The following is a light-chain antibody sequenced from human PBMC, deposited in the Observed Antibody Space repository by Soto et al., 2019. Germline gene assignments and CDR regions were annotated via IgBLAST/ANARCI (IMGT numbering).Light chain of an antibody. J-gene: IGLJ1*01. CDR3: SSYGRSSTFGYV. CDR2: EGS. Sequence: QSVLTQPASVSGSPGQSITISCTGTSSDVGSYNLVSWYQQHPGKAPKLMIYEGSKRPSGVSNRFSGSKSGNTASLTISGLQAEDESEYYRSSYGRSSTFGYVFGTGTKLTVL. V-gene: IGLV2-23*03. CDR1: SSDVGSYNL.